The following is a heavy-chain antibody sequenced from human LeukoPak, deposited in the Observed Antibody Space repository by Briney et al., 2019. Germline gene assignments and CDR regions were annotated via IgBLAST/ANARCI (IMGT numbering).Heavy chain of an antibody. CDR2: IYSGGTT. CDR1: GFIFSSNY. D-gene: IGHD6-19*01. V-gene: IGHV3-53*01. Sequence: GGSLRLSCAASGFIFSSNYMSWVRQAPGKGLEWVSVIYSGGTTYYSDSVKGRFTISRDNSKNSLYLQMNTVRAEDTAVYYCVKGPRPDITVAHTVENWGRGTLVTVSS. CDR3: VKGPRPDITVAHTVEN. J-gene: IGHJ4*02.